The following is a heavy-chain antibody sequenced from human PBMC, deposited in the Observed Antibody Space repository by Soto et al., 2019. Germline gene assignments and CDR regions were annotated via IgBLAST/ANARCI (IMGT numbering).Heavy chain of an antibody. CDR1: GFTFSSYG. CDR3: AREDYYGSGSYYRYYYYGMDV. Sequence: QVQLVESGGGVVQPGRSLRLSCAASGFTFSSYGMHWVRQAPGKGLEWVAVIWYDGSNKYYADSVKGRFTISRDNSKNPLYLQMNSLRAEDTAVYYCAREDYYGSGSYYRYYYYGMDVWGQGTTVTVSS. CDR2: IWYDGSNK. J-gene: IGHJ6*02. V-gene: IGHV3-33*01. D-gene: IGHD3-10*01.